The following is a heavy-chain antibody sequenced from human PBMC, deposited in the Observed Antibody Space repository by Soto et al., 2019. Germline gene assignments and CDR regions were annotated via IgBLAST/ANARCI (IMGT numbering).Heavy chain of an antibody. V-gene: IGHV4-30-4*01. J-gene: IGHJ3*02. CDR2: IYYSGRT. CDR1: GDSIFGGDYY. CDR3: ARDVDSTILKPNDAFGI. Sequence: SETLSLPCTVPGDSIFGGDYYWSWIRQAPGKGRQWVGSIYYSGRTYYSPSLESRIAMTVDTSQNQFSLKLSSVTAADSAVYFCARDVDSTILKPNDAFGIWGQGSMVTVSS. D-gene: IGHD5-18*01.